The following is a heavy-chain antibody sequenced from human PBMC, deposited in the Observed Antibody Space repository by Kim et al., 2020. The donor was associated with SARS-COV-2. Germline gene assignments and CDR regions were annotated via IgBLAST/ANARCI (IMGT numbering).Heavy chain of an antibody. CDR2: IDPSDSRS. D-gene: IGHD2-2*01. CDR1: GYTFTSYW. Sequence: GASLKISCKGSGYTFTSYWINWVRQMPGKGLEWVGRIDPSDSRSIYSPSFQGHVTFSSDKSINTAYLQWSSLQASDTAMYYCVRPGYCSRNSCSGWFDSWGQGTLVTVSS. V-gene: IGHV5-10-1*01. J-gene: IGHJ5*01. CDR3: VRPGYCSRNSCSGWFDS.